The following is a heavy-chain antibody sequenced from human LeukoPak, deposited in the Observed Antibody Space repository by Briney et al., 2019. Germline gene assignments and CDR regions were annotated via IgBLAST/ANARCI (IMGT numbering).Heavy chain of an antibody. CDR2: INHSGST. CDR3: ARIGSSGWYTGYYYGMDV. V-gene: IGHV4-34*01. CDR1: AGSFSGYY. J-gene: IGHJ6*02. Sequence: PSETLSLTCAVYAGSFSGYYWSWIRPPPGKGLEWVGEINHSGSTNYNPSLKSRVTISVDTSKNQFSLKLSSVTAADTAVYYCARIGSSGWYTGYYYGMDVWGQGTTVTVSS. D-gene: IGHD6-19*01.